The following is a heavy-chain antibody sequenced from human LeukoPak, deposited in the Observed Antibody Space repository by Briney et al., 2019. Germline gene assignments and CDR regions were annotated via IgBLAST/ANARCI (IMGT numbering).Heavy chain of an antibody. Sequence: GESLKISCKGSGYSFTDYWIGWVRQMPGKGLEWMGIIYPGDSDTIYSPSFQGQVTISADRSISTAYLQWSSLEASDTAMYYCAIQGTYYYGSGSYNWFDPWGQGTLVTVSS. J-gene: IGHJ5*02. CDR3: AIQGTYYYGSGSYNWFDP. CDR1: GYSFTDYW. CDR2: IYPGDSDT. D-gene: IGHD3-10*01. V-gene: IGHV5-51*01.